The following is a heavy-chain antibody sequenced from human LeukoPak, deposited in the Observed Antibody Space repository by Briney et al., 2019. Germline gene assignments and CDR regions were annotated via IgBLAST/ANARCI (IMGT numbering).Heavy chain of an antibody. V-gene: IGHV3-30*04. J-gene: IGHJ4*02. CDR1: GFTFSSYA. D-gene: IGHD5-18*01. Sequence: GGSLRLSCAASGFTFSSYAMRWVRQAPGKGLEWVAVISYDGSNKYYADSVKGRFTISRDNSKNTLYLQMNSLRAEDTAVYYCARDLISLDTAMVLGYWGQGTLVTVSS. CDR3: ARDLISLDTAMVLGY. CDR2: ISYDGSNK.